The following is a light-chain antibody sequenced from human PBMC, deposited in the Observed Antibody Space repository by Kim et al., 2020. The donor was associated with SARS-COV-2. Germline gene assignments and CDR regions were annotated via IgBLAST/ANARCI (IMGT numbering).Light chain of an antibody. Sequence: QSVVTQPPSASGTPGQRVTISCSGSTSSVGSNTVSWYQLLPGTAPKVLIYHDDYRPSGVPDRFSGSRSGTSASLAISGLKSDDEGVYYCAAWDDRLNALVFGGGTKVTVL. CDR1: TSSVGSNT. CDR2: HDD. CDR3: AAWDDRLNALV. V-gene: IGLV1-44*01. J-gene: IGLJ2*01.